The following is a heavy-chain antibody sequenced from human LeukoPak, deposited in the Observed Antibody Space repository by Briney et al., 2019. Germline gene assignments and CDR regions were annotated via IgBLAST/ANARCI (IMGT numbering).Heavy chain of an antibody. V-gene: IGHV4-34*01. CDR1: GGSFSSYY. D-gene: IGHD2-8*02. CDR3: ATGPPRGWFDP. CDR2: INHSGST. J-gene: IGHJ5*02. Sequence: SETLSLTCAVYGGSFSSYYWSWIRQPPGKGLQWIGEINHSGSTNYNPSLRSRVSISVDTSKNQFPLTLASVTAADTAVYYWATGPPRGWFDPWGQGTLVTVSS.